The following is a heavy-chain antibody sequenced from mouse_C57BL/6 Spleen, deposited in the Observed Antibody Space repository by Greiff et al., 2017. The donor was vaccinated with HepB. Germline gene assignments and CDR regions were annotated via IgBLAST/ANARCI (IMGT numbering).Heavy chain of an antibody. V-gene: IGHV5-6*01. CDR2: ISSGGSYT. Sequence: DVQLVESGGDLVKPGGSLKLSCAASGFTFSSYGMSWVRQTPDKRLEWVATISSGGSYTYYPDSVKGRFTISRDNAKNTLYLQMSSLKSEDTAMYYCARLDSSGYVGAMDYWGQGTSVTVSS. D-gene: IGHD3-2*02. J-gene: IGHJ4*01. CDR1: GFTFSSYG. CDR3: ARLDSSGYVGAMDY.